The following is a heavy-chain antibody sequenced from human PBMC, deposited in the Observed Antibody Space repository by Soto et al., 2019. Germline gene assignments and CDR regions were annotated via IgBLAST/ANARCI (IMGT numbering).Heavy chain of an antibody. CDR2: SYYSGST. J-gene: IGHJ6*02. CDR3: ARARRGGGYYYYCMDV. D-gene: IGHD2-15*01. Sequence: SETLSLTWTLSAGSISGGGYYCSWIRHHPRRGLEWIGYSYYSGSTYYNPCLKSRVTRSVDTSKNQCSLKLSSVTVADTAVYYCARARRGGGYYYYCMDVWGQGTTVTVSS. CDR1: AGSISGGGYY. V-gene: IGHV4-31*02.